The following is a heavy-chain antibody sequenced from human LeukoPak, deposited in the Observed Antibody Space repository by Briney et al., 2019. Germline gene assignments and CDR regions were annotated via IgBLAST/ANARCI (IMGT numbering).Heavy chain of an antibody. CDR1: GFTFSTYA. D-gene: IGHD1-26*01. CDR3: AKDVGKWESLHFFDY. Sequence: GGSLRLSCAASGFTFSTYAMSWVRQAPGKGLEWVSALSGSGDSTYYADSVKGRFTISRDNSKNTLYLQMNSLRAEDTAIYYCAKDVGKWESLHFFDYWGQGTLVTVSS. J-gene: IGHJ4*02. CDR2: LSGSGDST. V-gene: IGHV3-23*01.